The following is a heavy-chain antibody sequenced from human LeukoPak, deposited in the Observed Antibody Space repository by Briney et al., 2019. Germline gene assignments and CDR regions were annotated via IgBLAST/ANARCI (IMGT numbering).Heavy chain of an antibody. CDR3: ARDVRALNWFDP. D-gene: IGHD2/OR15-2a*01. V-gene: IGHV1-18*01. CDR2: ISAYNGNT. CDR1: GGTFSSYA. J-gene: IGHJ5*01. Sequence: ASVKVSCKASGGTFSSYAISWVRQAPGQGLEWMGWISAYNGNTNYAQKLQGRVTMTTDTSTSTAYMELRSLRSDDTAVYYCARDVRALNWFDPWGQGTLVTVSS.